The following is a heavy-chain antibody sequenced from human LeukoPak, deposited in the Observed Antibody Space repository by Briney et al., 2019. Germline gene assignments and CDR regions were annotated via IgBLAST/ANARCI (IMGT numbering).Heavy chain of an antibody. CDR1: GGSFSGYY. CDR2: INHSGST. D-gene: IGHD3-9*01. V-gene: IGHV4-34*01. J-gene: IGHJ4*02. Sequence: PSETLSLTCAVYGGSFSGYYWSWIRQPPGKGLEWIGEINHSGSTNYNPSPKSRVTISVDTSKNQFSLKLSSVTAADTAVYYCARSYLRYFDWLLIGGQGTLVTVSS. CDR3: ARSYLRYFDWLLI.